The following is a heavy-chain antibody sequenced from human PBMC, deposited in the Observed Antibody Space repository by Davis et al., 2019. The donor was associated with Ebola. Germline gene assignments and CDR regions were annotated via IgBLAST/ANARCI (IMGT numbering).Heavy chain of an antibody. CDR2: IRSNAYGGTT. V-gene: IGHV3-49*03. D-gene: IGHD2-15*01. CDR1: GFTFGDYA. CDR3: ARDLVVVIAATHGHYYGMDV. J-gene: IGHJ6*04. Sequence: GGSLRLSCTASGFTFGDYAMSWFRQAPGKGLEWVGFIRSNAYGGTTEYAASVKGRFTISRDDSKSIAYLQMNSLRAEDTAVYYCARDLVVVIAATHGHYYGMDVWGKGTTVTVSS.